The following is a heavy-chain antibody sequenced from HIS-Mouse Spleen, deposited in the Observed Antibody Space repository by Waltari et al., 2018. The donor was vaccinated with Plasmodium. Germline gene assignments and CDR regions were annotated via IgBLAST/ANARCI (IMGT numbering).Heavy chain of an antibody. Sequence: QLQLQESGPGLVKPSETLSLTCTVSGGSISSSSYYWGWIRQPPGKGLEWIGSIDYSGLTYYNPSLKSRVTISVDTSKNQFSLKLSSVTAADTAVYYCARRGGSYYYFDYWGQGTLVTVSS. CDR1: GGSISSSSYY. D-gene: IGHD1-26*01. CDR2: IDYSGLT. CDR3: ARRGGSYYYFDY. J-gene: IGHJ4*02. V-gene: IGHV4-39*01.